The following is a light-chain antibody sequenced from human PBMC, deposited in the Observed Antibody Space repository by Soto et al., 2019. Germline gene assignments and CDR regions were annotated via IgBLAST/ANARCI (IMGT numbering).Light chain of an antibody. V-gene: IGKV1-5*03. CDR2: KAS. J-gene: IGKJ1*01. CDR1: QSISTW. Sequence: DIQMTQSPSTLSASVGDRVTITCRASQSISTWLAWYQQKPGKAPKLMIYKASSLESGVPSRFSGSGSGTEFTLTISSLQPDDFATYYCQHYNSYSGTFGQGTKVEIK. CDR3: QHYNSYSGT.